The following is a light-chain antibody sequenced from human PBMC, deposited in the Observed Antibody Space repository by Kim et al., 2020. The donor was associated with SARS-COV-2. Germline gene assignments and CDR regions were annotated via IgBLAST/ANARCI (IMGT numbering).Light chain of an antibody. J-gene: IGLJ3*02. CDR3: VLYMGTGIGV. CDR1: SGSVSTSYY. Sequence: QTVVTQEPSFSVSPGGTVTLTCGLSSGSVSTSYYPSWYQQTPGQPPRTLIYSTNTRSAGVPDRFSDSILGNKAALTITGAQADDESNYYCVLYMGTGIGVFGGGTQLTVL. CDR2: STN. V-gene: IGLV8-61*01.